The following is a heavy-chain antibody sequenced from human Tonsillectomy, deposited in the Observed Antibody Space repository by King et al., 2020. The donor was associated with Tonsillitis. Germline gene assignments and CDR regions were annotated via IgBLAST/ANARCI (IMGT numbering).Heavy chain of an antibody. J-gene: IGHJ6*03. D-gene: IGHD3-3*01. CDR3: ARCPPIRAIYDFWSGYYGNYYYMDV. Sequence: VQLVESGGGLVQPGGSLRLSCAASGFTFSSYWMSWVRQAPGKGLEWVANIKQDGSEKYYVDSVKGRFTISRDNAKNSLYLQMNSLRAEDTAVDYCARCPPIRAIYDFWSGYYGNYYYMDVWGKGTTVTVSS. CDR2: IKQDGSEK. V-gene: IGHV3-7*01. CDR1: GFTFSSYW.